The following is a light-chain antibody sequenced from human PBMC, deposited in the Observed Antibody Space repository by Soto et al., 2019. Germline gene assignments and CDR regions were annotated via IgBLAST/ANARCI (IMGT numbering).Light chain of an antibody. CDR3: MQGTYWPPWT. Sequence: DVVMTQSPLSLPVTLGQPASISCRSNQSLLSSDGDTYLNWFQQRPGQSPRRLTYKVSIRDSGVPDGFSGGAPCSDFTLKISGVEAEDVGIYYCMQGTYWPPWTFGQGTKVEIK. J-gene: IGKJ1*01. V-gene: IGKV2-30*01. CDR2: KVS. CDR1: QSLLSSDGDTY.